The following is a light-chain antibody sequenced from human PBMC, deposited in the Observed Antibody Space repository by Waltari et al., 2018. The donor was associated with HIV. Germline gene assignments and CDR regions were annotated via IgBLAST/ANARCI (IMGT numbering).Light chain of an antibody. CDR3: SSYAGSNWV. CDR1: SSHVGGYTN. J-gene: IGLJ3*02. V-gene: IGLV2-8*01. Sequence: QSALTQPPSASGSPGQSVTIPCTGTSSHVGGYTNVSWYQQHPGKAPKYIMYEVIKRPSGVPDRFSGSKSGNTASLTVSGLQAEDEADYYCSSYAGSNWVFGGGTKLTVL. CDR2: EVI.